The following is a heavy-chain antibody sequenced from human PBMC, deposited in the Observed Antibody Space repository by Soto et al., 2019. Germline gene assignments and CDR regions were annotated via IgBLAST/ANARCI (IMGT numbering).Heavy chain of an antibody. CDR1: GFTFSTYW. D-gene: IGHD6-6*01. J-gene: IGHJ4*02. Sequence: PGGSLRLSCAASGFTFSTYWMSWVRQPPGKGLEWVANINRDGSEKYYVDSVKGRFTISRDNAENSLYLQMNSLRVEDTAVYYCARDLRAAPATTYWGQGIQVTVSS. V-gene: IGHV3-7*01. CDR3: ARDLRAAPATTY. CDR2: INRDGSEK.